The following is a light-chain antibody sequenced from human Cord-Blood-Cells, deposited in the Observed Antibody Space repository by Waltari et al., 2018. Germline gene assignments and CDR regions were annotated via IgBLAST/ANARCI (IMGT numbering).Light chain of an antibody. Sequence: QSALTQPRSVSRSPGQSVTIHCTGTTTDVGGYNSVSWYQQHPGKAPKLMIYDVSKRPSGVPDRFSGSKSGNTASLTISGLQAEDEADYYCCSYAGSYTYVFGTGTKVTVL. CDR3: CSYAGSYTYV. J-gene: IGLJ1*01. CDR2: DVS. V-gene: IGLV2-11*01. CDR1: TTDVGGYNS.